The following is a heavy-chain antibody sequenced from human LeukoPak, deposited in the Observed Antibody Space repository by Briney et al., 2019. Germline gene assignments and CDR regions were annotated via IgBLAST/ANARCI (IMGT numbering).Heavy chain of an antibody. V-gene: IGHV1-69*04. J-gene: IGHJ5*02. CDR3: ASGGTTVTLNWFDP. CDR2: IIPIFGIA. D-gene: IGHD4-17*01. Sequence: ASVKVSCKASGGTFSSYAISWVRQAPGQGLEWMGRIIPIFGIANYAQKFQGRVTITADKSTSTAYMELSSLRSEDTGVYYCASGGTTVTLNWFDPWGQGTLVTVSS. CDR1: GGTFSSYA.